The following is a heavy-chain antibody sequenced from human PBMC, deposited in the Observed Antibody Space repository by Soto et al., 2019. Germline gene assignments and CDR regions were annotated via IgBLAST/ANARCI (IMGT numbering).Heavy chain of an antibody. V-gene: IGHV3-30-3*01. J-gene: IGHJ4*02. CDR1: GFTFSSYA. CDR2: ISYDGSNK. Sequence: VQLVESGGGLVKPGGSLRLSCAASGFTFSSYAMHWVRQAPGKGLEWVAVISYDGSNKYYADSVKGRFTISRDNSKNTLYLQMNSLRAEDTAVYYCARDVGNYYGSGSYYNYFDYWGQGTLVTVSS. D-gene: IGHD3-10*01. CDR3: ARDVGNYYGSGSYYNYFDY.